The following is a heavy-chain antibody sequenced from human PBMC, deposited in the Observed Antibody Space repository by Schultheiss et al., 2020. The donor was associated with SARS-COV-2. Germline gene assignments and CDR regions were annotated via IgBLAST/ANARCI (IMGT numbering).Heavy chain of an antibody. J-gene: IGHJ4*02. D-gene: IGHD2-15*01. CDR2: ISSSSSYI. CDR1: GFTFSSYS. V-gene: IGHV3-21*01. Sequence: GGSLRLSCAASGFTFSSYSMNWVRQAPGKGLEWVSSISSSSSYIYYADSVKGRFTISRDNAKNSLYLQMNSLRAEDTAVYYCARGEGYCTGGSCPSDYWGQGTLVTVSS. CDR3: ARGEGYCTGGSCPSDY.